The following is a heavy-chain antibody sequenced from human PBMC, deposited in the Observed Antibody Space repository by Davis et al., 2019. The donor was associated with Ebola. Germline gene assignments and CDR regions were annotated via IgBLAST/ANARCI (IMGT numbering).Heavy chain of an antibody. CDR2: LNPDDDET. D-gene: IGHD3/OR15-3a*01. Sequence: ASVKVSCKASGGAFSSYIVSWVRQAPGKGLEWMGGLNPDDDETFYAQKFQGRVTMTEDTSTDTHYMELRSLRSEDTAVYYCATEKEFWAAYAFDNWGQGSLVTVSS. CDR1: GGAFSSY. CDR3: ATEKEFWAAYAFDN. V-gene: IGHV1-24*01. J-gene: IGHJ4*02.